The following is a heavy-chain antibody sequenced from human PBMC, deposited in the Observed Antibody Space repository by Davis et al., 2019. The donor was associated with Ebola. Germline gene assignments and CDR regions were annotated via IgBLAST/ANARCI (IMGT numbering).Heavy chain of an antibody. J-gene: IGHJ4*02. CDR1: GYSINNDNW. CDR3: ARGPRWLLDF. V-gene: IGHV4-28*03. CDR2: IHYSGST. Sequence: SETLSLTCAVSGYSINNDNWWGWIRQPPGKGLEWIGYIHYSGSTYYSPSLKSRVTISVDKSNNQFSLKLTSVNPADAAVYYCARGPRWLLDFWGQGTRVTVSS. D-gene: IGHD5-24*01.